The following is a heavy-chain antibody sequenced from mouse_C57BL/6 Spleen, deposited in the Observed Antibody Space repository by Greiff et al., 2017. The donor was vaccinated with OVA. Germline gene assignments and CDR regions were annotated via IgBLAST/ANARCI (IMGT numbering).Heavy chain of an antibody. CDR2: IDPEDGET. D-gene: IGHD1-1*01. Sequence: EVQLQQSGAELVKPGASVKLSCTASGFNIKDYYMHWVKQRTEQGLEWIGRIDPEDGETKYAPKFQGKATITADTSSNTAYLQLSSLTSEDTAVFYCAGPPPGSSYGWYFDVWGTGTTVTVSS. V-gene: IGHV14-2*01. J-gene: IGHJ1*03. CDR3: AGPPPGSSYGWYFDV. CDR1: GFNIKDYY.